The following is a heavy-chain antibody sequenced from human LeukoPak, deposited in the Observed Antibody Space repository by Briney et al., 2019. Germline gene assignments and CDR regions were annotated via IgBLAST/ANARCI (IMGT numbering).Heavy chain of an antibody. CDR1: GGSISSSSYY. V-gene: IGHV4-39*01. CDR2: IYYSGST. J-gene: IGHJ5*02. CDR3: ARGGGGRWFDP. Sequence: SETLSLTCTVSGGSISSSSYYWGWIRQPPGKGLEWIGSIYYSGSTYYNPSLKSRVTISVDTSKNQFSLKLSSVTAADTAVYYCARGGGGRWFDPWGQGTLVTVSS. D-gene: IGHD3-16*01.